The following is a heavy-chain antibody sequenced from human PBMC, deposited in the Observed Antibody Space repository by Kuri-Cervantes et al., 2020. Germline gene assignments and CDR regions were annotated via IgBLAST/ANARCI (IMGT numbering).Heavy chain of an antibody. J-gene: IGHJ4*02. CDR2: IYYSGST. D-gene: IGHD3-10*01. Sequence: SETLSLTCTVSGGSVSSGSYYWSWIRQPPGKGLEWIGYIYYSGSTNYNPSLKSRVTMSVDASKNQFSLKLSSVTAADTAVYYCARGLSMVLGVPFDYWGQGTLVTVSS. CDR1: GGSVSSGSYY. V-gene: IGHV4-61*01. CDR3: ARGLSMVLGVPFDY.